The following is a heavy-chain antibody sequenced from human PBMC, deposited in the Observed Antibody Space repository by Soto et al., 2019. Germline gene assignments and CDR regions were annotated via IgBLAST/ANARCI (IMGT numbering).Heavy chain of an antibody. CDR3: ARYDYDNNIYSIDY. CDR2: IYYSDNT. Sequence: SETLSLTCTVSGVSFSSGDYYWSWIRQPPGKGLEWIGYIYYSDNTYSNPSLKSRVAISGDTSRNQFSLRLSSVTAADTAVYYCARYDYDNNIYSIDYWGQGALVT. J-gene: IGHJ4*02. D-gene: IGHD3-22*01. CDR1: GVSFSSGDYY. V-gene: IGHV4-30-4*01.